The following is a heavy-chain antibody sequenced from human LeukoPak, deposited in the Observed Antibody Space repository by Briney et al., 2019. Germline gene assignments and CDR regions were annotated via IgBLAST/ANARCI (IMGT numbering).Heavy chain of an antibody. D-gene: IGHD5-24*01. V-gene: IGHV3-48*01. CDR1: GFTFSDYS. CDR2: TGIDSGNT. CDR3: ARDYKYAFDI. Sequence: GGSLRLSCAASGFTFSDYSMNWVRQAPGKGLEWISYTGIDSGNTNYADSVKGRFTISGDKAKNSLYLQMNSLRVEDTAVYYCARDYKYAFDIWGQGTLVTVSS. J-gene: IGHJ4*02.